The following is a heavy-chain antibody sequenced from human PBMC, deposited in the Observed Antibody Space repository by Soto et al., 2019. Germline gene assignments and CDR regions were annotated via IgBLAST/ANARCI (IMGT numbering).Heavy chain of an antibody. CDR3: AKGRGDRSGYYFNWFDP. D-gene: IGHD3-22*01. J-gene: IGHJ5*02. CDR2: FDPEDGET. Sequence: ASVKVSCKVSGYTLTELSMHWVRQAPGKGLEWMGGFDPEDGETIYAQKFQGRVTMTEDTSTDTAYMYLSSLRSEDTAVYYCAKGRGDRSGYYFNWFDPWGQGTLVTVSS. V-gene: IGHV1-24*01. CDR1: GYTLTELS.